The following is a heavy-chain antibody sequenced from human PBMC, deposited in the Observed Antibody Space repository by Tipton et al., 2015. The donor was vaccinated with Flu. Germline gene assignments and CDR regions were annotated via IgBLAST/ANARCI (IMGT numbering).Heavy chain of an antibody. CDR3: AREGVGNAFDI. D-gene: IGHD1-26*01. J-gene: IGHJ3*02. CDR1: GGSISSSSYY. Sequence: TLSLTCTVSGGSISSSSYYWGWIRQPPGKGLEWIGSIYYSGSTYYNPSLKSRVTISIDTSKNQFSLKLSSVTAADTAVYYCAREGVGNAFDIWGQGTMVTVSS. CDR2: IYYSGST. V-gene: IGHV4-39*07.